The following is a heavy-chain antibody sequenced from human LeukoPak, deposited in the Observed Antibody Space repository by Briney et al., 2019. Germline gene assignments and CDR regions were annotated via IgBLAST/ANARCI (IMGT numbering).Heavy chain of an antibody. CDR1: GGSIRSHY. Sequence: PSETLSLTCTVSGGSIRSHYWSWVRQPPGKGLEWIGYIYYSGSPSYNPSLKSRVTLSVDTSKNQFSLKLSSVTATDTAVYYCAREDWAEYYFDYWGQGTLVTVSS. CDR2: IYYSGSP. J-gene: IGHJ4*02. D-gene: IGHD2-21*01. V-gene: IGHV4-59*11. CDR3: AREDWAEYYFDY.